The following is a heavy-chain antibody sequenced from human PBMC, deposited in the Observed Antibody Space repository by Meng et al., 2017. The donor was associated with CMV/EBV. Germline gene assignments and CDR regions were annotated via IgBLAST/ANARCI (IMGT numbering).Heavy chain of an antibody. CDR1: GGTFSSYA. Sequence: SVKVSCKASGGTFSSYAIRWVRQAPGQGLEWMGGIIPIFGTANYAQKFQGRVTITTDESTSTAYMELSSLRSEDTAVYYCARQGLGENLKEWVFTDRTRYYYGMDVWGQGTTVTVSS. J-gene: IGHJ6*02. CDR3: ARQGLGENLKEWVFTDRTRYYYGMDV. D-gene: IGHD3-3*01. V-gene: IGHV1-69*05. CDR2: IIPIFGTA.